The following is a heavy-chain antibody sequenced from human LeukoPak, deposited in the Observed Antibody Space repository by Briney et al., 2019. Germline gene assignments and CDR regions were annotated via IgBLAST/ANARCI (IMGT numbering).Heavy chain of an antibody. Sequence: SETPSLTCTVSGGSISSSGYYWGWIRQPPGKGLEWIGSIYYSGNTYYNPSLKSRVSISVDTSKNQFSLKLSSVTAADTALYYCARHEWDLRRNWGYYFVYWGQGTLVTVSS. CDR3: ARHEWDLRRNWGYYFVY. CDR2: IYYSGNT. CDR1: GGSISSSGYY. V-gene: IGHV4-39*01. D-gene: IGHD1-26*01. J-gene: IGHJ4*02.